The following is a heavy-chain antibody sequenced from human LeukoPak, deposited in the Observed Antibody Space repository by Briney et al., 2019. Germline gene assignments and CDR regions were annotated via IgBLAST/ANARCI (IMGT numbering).Heavy chain of an antibody. V-gene: IGHV5-51*01. J-gene: IGHJ6*02. CDR2: IYPGDSDT. CDR1: GYSFTSYW. D-gene: IGHD2-2*02. CDR3: ARPTTAIDYGMDV. Sequence: GESLKISCKGSGYSFTSYWIGWVRQTPGKGLEWMGIIYPGDSDTRYSPSFQGQVTISADKSISTAYLQWSSLKASDTAMYYCARPTTAIDYGMDVWGQGTTVTVSS.